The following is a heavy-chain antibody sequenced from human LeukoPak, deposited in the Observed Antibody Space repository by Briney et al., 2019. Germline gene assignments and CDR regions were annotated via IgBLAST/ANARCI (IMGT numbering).Heavy chain of an antibody. CDR1: GVSISSSNSY. CDR3: ARGGVGRAARRYFDY. J-gene: IGHJ4*02. V-gene: IGHV4-39*01. CDR2: IYYSGNT. Sequence: PSETLSLTCTVSGVSISSSNSYWGWIRQPPGKGLEWIGSIYYSGNTYYNASLKSQVSISIDTSKNQFSLKLSSVTAADTAVYYCARGGVGRAARRYFDYWGQGTLVTVSS. D-gene: IGHD6-6*01.